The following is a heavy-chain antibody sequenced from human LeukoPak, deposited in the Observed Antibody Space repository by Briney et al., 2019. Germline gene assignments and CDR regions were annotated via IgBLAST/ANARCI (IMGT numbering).Heavy chain of an antibody. CDR1: GGSISSSSYY. CDR2: IYYSGST. V-gene: IGHV4-39*07. J-gene: IGHJ4*02. CDR3: AREGKYYFDY. Sequence: SETLSLTCTVSGGSISSSSYYWGWIRQPPGKGLEWIGSIYYSGSTYYNPSLKSRVTMSVDTSKNQFSLKLSSVTAADTAVYYCAREGKYYFDYWGQGTLVTVSS.